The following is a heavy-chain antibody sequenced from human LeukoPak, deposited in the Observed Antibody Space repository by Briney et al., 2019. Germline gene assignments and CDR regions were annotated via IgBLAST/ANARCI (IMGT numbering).Heavy chain of an antibody. D-gene: IGHD3-3*01. V-gene: IGHV3-21*01. CDR2: ISSSSSYI. CDR1: GFTFSSYS. J-gene: IGHJ4*02. CDR3: ARDTPNQLRFLEWPLDY. Sequence: GGSLRLSCAASGFTFSSYSMNWVRQAPEKGLEWVSSISSSSSYIYYADSVKGRFTISRDNAKNSLYLQMNSLRAEDTAVYYCARDTPNQLRFLEWPLDYWGQGTLVTVSS.